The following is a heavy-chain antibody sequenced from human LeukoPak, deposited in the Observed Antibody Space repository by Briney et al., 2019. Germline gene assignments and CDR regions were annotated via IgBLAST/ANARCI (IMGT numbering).Heavy chain of an antibody. Sequence: GGSLRLSCAASGFTVSVNYMAWVRQAPGKGLEWVSVIYSGGATHNADSVKGRFTISRDNSKNTLYLQMNSLRAEDTAVYYCARSMITFGGLIDPSAFDIWGQGTMVTVSS. D-gene: IGHD3-16*02. V-gene: IGHV3-53*01. CDR3: ARSMITFGGLIDPSAFDI. CDR2: IYSGGAT. CDR1: GFTVSVNY. J-gene: IGHJ3*02.